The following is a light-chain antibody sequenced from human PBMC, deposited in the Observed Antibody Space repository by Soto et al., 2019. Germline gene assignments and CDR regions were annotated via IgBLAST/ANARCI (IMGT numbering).Light chain of an antibody. CDR3: QEYKSYSWT. J-gene: IGKJ1*01. CDR1: QTIGRR. CDR2: DAS. Sequence: IQITQSPSTLSASVGDRVTITCRASQTIGRRLAWYQQKPGKAPKLLIYDASNLESGVPSRVSGSGSGTEFTLTIDSLQPDDFATYYCQEYKSYSWTFGQGTKVDIK. V-gene: IGKV1-5*01.